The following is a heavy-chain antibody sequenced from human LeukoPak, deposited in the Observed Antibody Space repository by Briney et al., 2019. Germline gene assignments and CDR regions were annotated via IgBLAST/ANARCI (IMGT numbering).Heavy chain of an antibody. V-gene: IGHV3-23*01. J-gene: IGHJ4*02. D-gene: IGHD6-6*01. CDR1: GFTFSSYG. CDR2: IGGSGGST. Sequence: GGSLRLSCAASGFTFSSYGMSWVRQAPGKGLEWVSAIGGSGGSTYYADSVKGRFTISRDNSKNTLYLQMNSLGVDDTALYYCARGSIAEYWGQGTLVTVSS. CDR3: ARGSIAEY.